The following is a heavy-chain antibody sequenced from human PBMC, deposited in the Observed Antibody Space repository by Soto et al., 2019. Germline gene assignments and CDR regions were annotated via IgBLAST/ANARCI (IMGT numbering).Heavy chain of an antibody. CDR2: ISYDGSNK. J-gene: IGHJ6*02. Sequence: GGSLRLSCAASGFTFSSYAMHWVRQAPGKGLEWVAVISYDGSNKYYADSVKGRFTISRDNSKNTLYLQMNSLRAEDTAVYYCAREAGALGYYYYGMDVWGQGTTVTVSS. CDR1: GFTFSSYA. D-gene: IGHD6-6*01. CDR3: AREAGALGYYYYGMDV. V-gene: IGHV3-30-3*01.